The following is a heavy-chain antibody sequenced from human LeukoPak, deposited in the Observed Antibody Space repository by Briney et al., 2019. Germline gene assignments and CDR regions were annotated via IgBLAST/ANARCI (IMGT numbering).Heavy chain of an antibody. CDR1: GYTFTGYY. D-gene: IGHD2-2*01. J-gene: IGHJ6*02. V-gene: IGHV1-2*02. Sequence: ASVKVSCKASGYTFTGYYMHWVRQAPGQGLEWMGWINPNSGGTNYAQKFQGRVTMTRDTSISTAYMELSRLRSDDTAVYYCARVVPAASLLKGMDVWGQGTTVTVSS. CDR3: ARVVPAASLLKGMDV. CDR2: INPNSGGT.